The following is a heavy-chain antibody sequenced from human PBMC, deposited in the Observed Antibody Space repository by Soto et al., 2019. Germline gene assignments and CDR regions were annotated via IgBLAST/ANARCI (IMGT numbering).Heavy chain of an antibody. Sequence: GASVKVSCKASGYTFTSYAMHWVRQAPGQRLEWMGWINAGNGNTKYSQKFQGRVTITRDTSATTAYMELSSLRSEDTAVYYRARAPLTVVPFDYWGQGTLVTVSS. J-gene: IGHJ4*02. CDR3: ARAPLTVVPFDY. V-gene: IGHV1-3*01. D-gene: IGHD3-22*01. CDR1: GYTFTSYA. CDR2: INAGNGNT.